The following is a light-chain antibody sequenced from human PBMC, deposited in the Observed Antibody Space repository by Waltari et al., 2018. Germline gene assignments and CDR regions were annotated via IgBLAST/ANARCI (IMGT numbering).Light chain of an antibody. V-gene: IGLV2-14*01. CDR3: SSYTTSTTLL. J-gene: IGLJ1*01. CDR2: DVG. Sequence: QSALTQPASVSGSPGQSITISCTGSSTDVGAYNFFSWYQQHPGKVPKLILYDVGNRPSGISPRFSASKSGNTASLTISGLQEEDEGEYYCSSYTTSTTLLFGTGTRLTVL. CDR1: STDVGAYNF.